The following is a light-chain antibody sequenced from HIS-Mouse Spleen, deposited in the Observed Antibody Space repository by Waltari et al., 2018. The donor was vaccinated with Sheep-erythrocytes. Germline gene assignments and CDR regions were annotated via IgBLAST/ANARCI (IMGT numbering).Light chain of an antibody. Sequence: QSALTQPPSASGSPGQSVTISCTGTSSDVGGYNYVSWYPQHPGKAPKLRFYEVSTRPSGVPVRFSASKSGNTASLTVAGLQAEDEADYYCSSHAGSNNYVFGTGTKVTVL. V-gene: IGLV2-8*01. CDR2: EVS. CDR1: SSDVGGYNY. CDR3: SSHAGSNNYV. J-gene: IGLJ1*01.